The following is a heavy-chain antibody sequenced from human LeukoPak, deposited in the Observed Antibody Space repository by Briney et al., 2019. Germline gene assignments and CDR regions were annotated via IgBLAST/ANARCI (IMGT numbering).Heavy chain of an antibody. J-gene: IGHJ6*02. CDR3: ARTSGSYFYYYGMDV. Sequence: SETLSLTCTVSGGSIGGNSYWSWIRQPPGKGPEWIGHISNSGSTYYSPSLSSRVTISVDTSKNQFSLKLSSVTAADTAVYYCARTSGSYFYYYGMDVWGQGTTVTVSS. CDR1: GGSIGGNSY. D-gene: IGHD1-26*01. CDR2: ISNSGST. V-gene: IGHV4-61*01.